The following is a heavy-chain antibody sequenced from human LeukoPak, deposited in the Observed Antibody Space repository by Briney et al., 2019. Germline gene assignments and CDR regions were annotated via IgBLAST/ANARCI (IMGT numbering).Heavy chain of an antibody. CDR1: GYTFNGYY. J-gene: IGHJ6*02. Sequence: ASVKVSCKASGYTFNGYYMHWVRQAPGQGLEWMGWINPNSGGTNYAQKFQGRVTMTRDTSISTAYMELSRLRSDDTAVYYCARAIRYFDPYYGMDVWGQGTTVTVSS. D-gene: IGHD3-9*01. CDR2: INPNSGGT. CDR3: ARAIRYFDPYYGMDV. V-gene: IGHV1-2*02.